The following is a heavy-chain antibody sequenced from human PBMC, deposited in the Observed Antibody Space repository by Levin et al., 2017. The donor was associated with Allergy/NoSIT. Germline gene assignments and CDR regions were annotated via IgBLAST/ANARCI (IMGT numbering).Heavy chain of an antibody. CDR3: ARDLNILFDY. V-gene: IGHV1-46*01. J-gene: IGHJ4*02. CDR2: IDPSGGST. CDR1: GYTFTGYY. Sequence: GASVKVSCKASGYTFTGYYMHWVRQAPGQGLEWMGIIDPSGGSTTYAQKFQGRVTMTRDTSTSTVYMELSSLRSEDTAVYYCARDLNILFDYWGQGTLVTVSS. D-gene: IGHD1/OR15-1a*01.